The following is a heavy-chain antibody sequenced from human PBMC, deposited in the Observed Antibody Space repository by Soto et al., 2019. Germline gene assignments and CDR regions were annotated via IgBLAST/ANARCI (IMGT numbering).Heavy chain of an antibody. J-gene: IGHJ6*02. V-gene: IGHV1-69*06. Sequence: GASVKVSCKASGGTFSSYAISWVRQAPGQGLEWMGGIIPIFGTANYAQKFQGRVTITADKSTSTAYMELSSLRSEDTAVYYCARANDRGITGTYYYYGMDVWGQGTTVTVSS. D-gene: IGHD1-7*01. CDR1: GGTFSSYA. CDR2: IIPIFGTA. CDR3: ARANDRGITGTYYYYGMDV.